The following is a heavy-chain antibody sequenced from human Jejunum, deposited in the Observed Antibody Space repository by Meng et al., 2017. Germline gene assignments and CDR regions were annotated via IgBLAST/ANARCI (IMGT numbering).Heavy chain of an antibody. D-gene: IGHD3-10*01. Sequence: SETLSLTCTVSAASINAYYWSWVRQPPGKGLEWIGSISSRGTTNYNPTLKSRVTISLDTSKNQLSLNLNSVTAADTAGYYCAGPHGGPYAFDIWGQGTMVTVSS. CDR2: ISSRGTT. CDR1: AASINAYY. V-gene: IGHV4-59*01. CDR3: AGPHGGPYAFDI. J-gene: IGHJ3*02.